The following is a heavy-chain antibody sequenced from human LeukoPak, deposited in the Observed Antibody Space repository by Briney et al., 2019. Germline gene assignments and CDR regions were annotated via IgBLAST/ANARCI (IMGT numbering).Heavy chain of an antibody. J-gene: IGHJ3*02. Sequence: ASVKVSCKASGYTFGSYGISWVRQAPGQGLEWVGWINPNSGDTKYGQKFQGRVTMTRDTSISTAYMELTRLRSDDTAVYYCATNGVLGTVTLAFDIWGQGTMVTVSS. D-gene: IGHD2-8*01. V-gene: IGHV1-2*02. CDR3: ATNGVLGTVTLAFDI. CDR1: GYTFGSYG. CDR2: INPNSGDT.